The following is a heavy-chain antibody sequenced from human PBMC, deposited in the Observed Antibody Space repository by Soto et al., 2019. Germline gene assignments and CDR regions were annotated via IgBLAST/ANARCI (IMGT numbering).Heavy chain of an antibody. CDR2: IYTSGST. CDR3: AREIPAYSIGCCNWFDP. D-gene: IGHD6-19*01. Sequence: PSETLSLTCTASGGSISSYHWSWIRQPAAQGLEWIGRIYTSGSTNYNPSLKSRVTMSVDTSKNQCSLKLSSVTAADTAVYYCAREIPAYSIGCCNWFDPWGQGTLVTVSS. CDR1: GGSISSYH. V-gene: IGHV4-4*07. J-gene: IGHJ5*02.